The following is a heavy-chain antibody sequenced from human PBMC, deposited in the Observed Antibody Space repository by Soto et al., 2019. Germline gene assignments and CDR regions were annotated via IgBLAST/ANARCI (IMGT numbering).Heavy chain of an antibody. CDR3: ARSTVTTIYYYGMDV. CDR1: GDSIGSGTHY. Sequence: SETLSLTCTVSGDSIGSGTHYWSWIRQPPGKGLEWIGYIHYSGSTYYNPSLKSRVTISVDTSKNQFSLRLNSVTAADTAVYYCARSTVTTIYYYGMDVWGQGTTVTVSS. J-gene: IGHJ6*02. V-gene: IGHV4-61*01. CDR2: IHYSGST. D-gene: IGHD4-17*01.